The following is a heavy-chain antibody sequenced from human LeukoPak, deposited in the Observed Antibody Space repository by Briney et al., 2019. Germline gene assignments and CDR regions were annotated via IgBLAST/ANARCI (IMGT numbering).Heavy chain of an antibody. J-gene: IGHJ6*02. D-gene: IGHD6-13*01. V-gene: IGHV3-11*01. CDR1: GFTFSDYY. Sequence: GGSLRLSCAASGFTFSDYYMSWIRQAPGKGLEWVSYISSSGSTIYYADSVKGRFTISRDNAKNSLYLQMNSLRAEDTAVYYCARTPSNSWPYYYYYGMDVWGQGTTVTVSS. CDR3: ARTPSNSWPYYYYYGMDV. CDR2: ISSSGSTI.